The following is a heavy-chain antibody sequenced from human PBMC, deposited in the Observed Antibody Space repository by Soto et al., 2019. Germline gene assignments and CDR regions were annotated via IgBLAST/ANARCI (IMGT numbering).Heavy chain of an antibody. D-gene: IGHD3-10*01. J-gene: IGHJ6*02. CDR2: IYYSGST. CDR3: ARDGSGYYYYYGMDV. Sequence: QVQLQESGPGLVKPSQTLSLTCTVSGGSISSGGYYWSWIRQHPGKGLEWIGYIYYSGSTYYNPSLKSRVTISVDTSKNQFSLKLSSVTAADTAVYYCARDGSGYYYYYGMDVWGQGTTVTVSS. V-gene: IGHV4-31*03. CDR1: GGSISSGGYY.